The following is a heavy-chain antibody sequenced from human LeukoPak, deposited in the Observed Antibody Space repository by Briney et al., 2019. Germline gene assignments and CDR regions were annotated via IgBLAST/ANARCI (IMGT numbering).Heavy chain of an antibody. CDR1: GGSISSGGYY. CDR3: ARDYEGGGDFDY. Sequence: SQTLSLTCTVSGGSISSGGYYWSWIRQHPGTGLEWIGYIYYSGSTYYNPSLKSRVTISVDTSKNQFSLKLSSVTAADTAVYYCARDYEGGGDFDYWGQGTLVTVSS. V-gene: IGHV4-30-4*08. CDR2: IYYSGST. J-gene: IGHJ4*02. D-gene: IGHD3-16*01.